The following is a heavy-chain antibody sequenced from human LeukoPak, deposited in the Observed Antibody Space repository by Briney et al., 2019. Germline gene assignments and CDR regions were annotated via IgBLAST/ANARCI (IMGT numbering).Heavy chain of an antibody. CDR1: GFTFSSYA. Sequence: GSLRLSCAASGFTFSSYAMHWVRPAPGRGLEWVAVISYDGSNKYYADSVKGRFTISRDDSRNTLYLQMNSLRAEDTAMYFCARGTPWNQQLWLNYFDHWGQGTLVTVSS. V-gene: IGHV3-30-3*01. CDR3: ARGTPWNQQLWLNYFDH. D-gene: IGHD5-18*01. CDR2: ISYDGSNK. J-gene: IGHJ4*02.